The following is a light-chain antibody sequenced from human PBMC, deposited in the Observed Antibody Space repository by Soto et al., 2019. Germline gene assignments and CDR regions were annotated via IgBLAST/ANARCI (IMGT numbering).Light chain of an antibody. V-gene: IGLV2-14*01. CDR2: AVS. Sequence: QSALTQPASVSGSPGQSITISCTGTSSDVGGYNYVSWYQHHPGKAPKLVIYAVSNRPSGVSNRLSGSKSGNTASLTISGLQAEDEADYYCSSYTTRTTLIFGGGTKLTVL. CDR1: SSDVGGYNY. CDR3: SSYTTRTTLI. J-gene: IGLJ2*01.